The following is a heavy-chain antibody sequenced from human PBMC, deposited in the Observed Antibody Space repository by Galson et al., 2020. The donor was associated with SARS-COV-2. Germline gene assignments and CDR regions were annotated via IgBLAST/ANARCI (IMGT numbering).Heavy chain of an antibody. J-gene: IGHJ5*02. D-gene: IGHD3-3*01. CDR3: ARSGWQDYDFWSGYEWFEP. Sequence: SVTVSCTASGGTFSSYAISWVRQAPGQGLEWMGGIIPIFGTANYAQKFQGRVTITADESTSTAYMELSSLRSEDTAVYYCARSGWQDYDFWSGYEWFEPWGQGTLVTGAS. CDR1: GGTFSSYA. CDR2: IIPIFGTA. V-gene: IGHV1-69*13.